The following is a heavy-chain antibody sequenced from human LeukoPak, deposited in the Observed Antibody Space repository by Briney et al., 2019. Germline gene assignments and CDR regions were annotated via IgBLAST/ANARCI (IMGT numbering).Heavy chain of an antibody. Sequence: GGSLRLSCAASGFAFNSQTMSWVRQAPGKGLECVASIKEDEIEIHYVDSVKGRFTISRDNAKDSLYLQMNSLRVEDTAVYYCARGGFRHFDPWGQGTLVTVSS. CDR1: GFAFNSQT. D-gene: IGHD3-22*01. CDR2: IKEDEIEI. J-gene: IGHJ5*02. V-gene: IGHV3-7*01. CDR3: ARGGFRHFDP.